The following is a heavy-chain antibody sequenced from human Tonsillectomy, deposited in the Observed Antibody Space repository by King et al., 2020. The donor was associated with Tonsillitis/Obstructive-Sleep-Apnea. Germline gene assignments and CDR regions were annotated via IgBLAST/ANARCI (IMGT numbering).Heavy chain of an antibody. V-gene: IGHV4-34*01. D-gene: IGHD3-3*01. CDR2: INHSGST. Sequence: VQLQQWGAGLLKPSETLSLTCAVYGGSFSGYYWSWIRQPPGKGLEWIGEINHSGSTNYNPSLKRRVTISVDTSKNQFSLKLSSVTAADTAVYYCARDDFWSGYYQFDYWGQGTLVTVSS. CDR1: GGSFSGYY. J-gene: IGHJ4*02. CDR3: ARDDFWSGYYQFDY.